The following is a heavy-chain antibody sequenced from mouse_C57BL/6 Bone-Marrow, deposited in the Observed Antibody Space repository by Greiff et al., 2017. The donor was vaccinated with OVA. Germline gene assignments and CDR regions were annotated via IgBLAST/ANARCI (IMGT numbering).Heavy chain of an antibody. CDR1: GYTFTSYN. Sequence: QVQLQESGAELVRPGASVKMSCKASGYTFTSYNMHWVKQTPRQGLEWIGAIYPGNGDTSYNQKFKGKATLTVDKSSSTAYRQRSSLTSEDSAVYFCARGGLYYGSSYGLCWYCDVWGTGTTVTVSS. CDR3: ARGGLYYGSSYGLCWYCDV. D-gene: IGHD1-1*01. V-gene: IGHV1-12*01. CDR2: IYPGNGDT. J-gene: IGHJ1*03.